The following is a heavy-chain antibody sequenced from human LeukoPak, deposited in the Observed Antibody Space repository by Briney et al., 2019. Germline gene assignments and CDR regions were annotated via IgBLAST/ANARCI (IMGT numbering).Heavy chain of an antibody. CDR1: GFTLSSNW. CDR3: ARDGGGNDEDLDC. V-gene: IGHV3-7*01. Sequence: GGSLRLSCAASGFTLSSNWMTWVRQAPGKGLEWVANIKPDGSEKYYVDSVKGRFTISRDNAKNSLYLQMSSLRAEDTAVYYCARDGGGNDEDLDCWGQGTLVTVSS. CDR2: IKPDGSEK. J-gene: IGHJ4*02. D-gene: IGHD3-16*01.